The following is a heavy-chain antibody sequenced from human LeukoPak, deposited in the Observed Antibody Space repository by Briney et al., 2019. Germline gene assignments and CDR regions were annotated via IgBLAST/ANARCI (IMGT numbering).Heavy chain of an antibody. V-gene: IGHV3-49*04. CDR1: GFTFEDFG. CDR2: IRRKANGGTT. Sequence: GGSLRLSCAVSGFTFEDFGMSWVRQAPGKGLEWVGFIRRKANGGTTEYAASVKGRFTISRDDSKSIAYLQMNSLKTEDTAVYYCTRDWSPLDYWGQGTLVTVSP. J-gene: IGHJ4*02. CDR3: TRDWSPLDY. D-gene: IGHD3-3*01.